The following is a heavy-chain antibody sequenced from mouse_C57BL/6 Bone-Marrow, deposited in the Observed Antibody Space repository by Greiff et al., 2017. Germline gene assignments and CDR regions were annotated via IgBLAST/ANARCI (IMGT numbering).Heavy chain of an antibody. Sequence: VQLQQSGSELRSPGSSVKLSCKDFDSAVFPIAYMSWVRQKPGHGFEWIGGILPSIGRTIYGEKFEDKATLDADTLSNTAYLELNSLTSEDSAIYDCARNLLWSKAVYFDYWGQGTTLTVSS. D-gene: IGHD2-1*01. CDR3: ARNLLWSKAVYFDY. CDR1: DSAVFPIAY. J-gene: IGHJ2*01. V-gene: IGHV15-2*01. CDR2: ILPSIGRT.